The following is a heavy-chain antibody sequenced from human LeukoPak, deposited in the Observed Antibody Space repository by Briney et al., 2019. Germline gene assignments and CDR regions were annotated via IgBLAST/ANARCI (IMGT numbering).Heavy chain of an antibody. V-gene: IGHV1-69*05. D-gene: IGHD2-15*01. CDR3: ASVAATPYCYYYYMDV. Sequence: SVKVSCKASGGTFSSYATSWVRQAPGQGLEWMGRIIPIFVTANYAQKFTGRVTITTDESTSTAYMELSSLRSEDTAVYYCASVAATPYCYYYYMDVWGKGTTVTVSS. J-gene: IGHJ6*03. CDR2: IIPIFVTA. CDR1: GGTFSSYA.